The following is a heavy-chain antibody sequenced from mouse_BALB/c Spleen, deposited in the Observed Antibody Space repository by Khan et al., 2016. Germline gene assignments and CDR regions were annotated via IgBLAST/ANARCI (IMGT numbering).Heavy chain of an antibody. V-gene: IGHV2-6-7*01. J-gene: IGHJ3*01. CDR3: SSYYDYDGGFAY. D-gene: IGHD2-4*01. CDR1: GFSLTGFP. CDR2: IWGDGST. Sequence: QVQLKQSGPGLVAPSQSLTITCTVSGFSLTGFPVNWVRQPPGKGLEWLGVIWGDGSTAYDSALKSRRSTITVDSKSQVFLHMISLQTDDAAGYYCSSYYDYDGGFAYWGQGTLVTVSA.